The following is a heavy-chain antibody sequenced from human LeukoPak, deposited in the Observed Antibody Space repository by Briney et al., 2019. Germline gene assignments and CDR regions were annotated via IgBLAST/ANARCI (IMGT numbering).Heavy chain of an antibody. CDR2: ICSGSYI. CDR1: GFTFSSYG. J-gene: IGHJ4*02. Sequence: PGGSLRLSCAASGFTFSSYGMNWVRQAPGKGLEWISSICSGSYIYYADSVKGRFTISRDNAKNSLYLQMNSLRAEDTAVYYCARDRVEMATSPFRNWGQGTLVTVSS. CDR3: ARDRVEMATSPFRN. V-gene: IGHV3-21*01. D-gene: IGHD5-24*01.